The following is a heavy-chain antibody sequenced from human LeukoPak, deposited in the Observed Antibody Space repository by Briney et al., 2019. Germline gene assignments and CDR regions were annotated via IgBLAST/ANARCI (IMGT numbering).Heavy chain of an antibody. CDR3: ARARHPNWFDP. V-gene: IGHV4-59*01. CDR2: IYYSGSS. Sequence: SETLSLTCTVSGGSISSYYWNWIRQPPGKGLEWIGYIYYSGSSNYNPYLKSRVTISVDTSKNQFSLKLSSVTAADTAVYYCARARHPNWFDPWGQGTLVTVSS. J-gene: IGHJ5*02. CDR1: GGSISSYY.